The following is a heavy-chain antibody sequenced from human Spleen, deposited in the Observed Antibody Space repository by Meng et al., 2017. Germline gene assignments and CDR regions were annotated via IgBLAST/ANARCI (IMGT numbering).Heavy chain of an antibody. CDR3: TKEGASVISLDY. V-gene: IGHV3-74*01. CDR1: GFTFSKYW. CDR2: ISSDGSST. J-gene: IGHJ4*02. Sequence: GESLKISCAGSGFTFSKYWMHWVRQAPGKGLVWVSRISSDGSSTRYADSVKGRFTISRDNANNTLFLQMNGLRAEDTAVYYCTKEGASVISLDYWGQGTQVNVSS. D-gene: IGHD4-23*01.